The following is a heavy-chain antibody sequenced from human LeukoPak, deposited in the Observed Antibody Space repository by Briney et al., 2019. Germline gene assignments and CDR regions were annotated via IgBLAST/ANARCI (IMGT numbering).Heavy chain of an antibody. CDR2: IYYSGST. V-gene: IGHV4-39*07. Sequence: SETLSLTCTVSGGSISSSSYYWGCIRQPPGKGLECIGSIYYSGSTYYNPSLKSRVTISVDTSKNQFSLKLSSVTAADTAVYYCARVKWFGEEDGYFDYWGQGTLVTVSS. CDR1: GGSISSSSYY. D-gene: IGHD3-10*01. CDR3: ARVKWFGEEDGYFDY. J-gene: IGHJ4*02.